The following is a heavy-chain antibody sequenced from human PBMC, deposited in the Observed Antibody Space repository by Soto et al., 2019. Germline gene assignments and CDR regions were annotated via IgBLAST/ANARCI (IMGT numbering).Heavy chain of an antibody. V-gene: IGHV4-59*11. CDR1: GGSINNHY. D-gene: IGHD7-27*01. CDR2: LYYSGST. CDR3: ARANWFFDY. Sequence: QVQLQESGPGLVKPSETLSLTCTVSGGSINNHYWSWIRQPPGQGLEWVCSLYYSGSTNYNPSLKMRVTTSVETSKTPFSLKLSSLTAADTAIYYCARANWFFDYWGQGTLVTVSS. J-gene: IGHJ4*02.